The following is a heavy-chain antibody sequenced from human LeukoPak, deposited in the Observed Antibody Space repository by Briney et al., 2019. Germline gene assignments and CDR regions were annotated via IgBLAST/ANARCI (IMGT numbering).Heavy chain of an antibody. V-gene: IGHV4-30-4*08. D-gene: IGHD6-6*01. Sequence: PSETLSLTCTVSGGSISSGDYYWSWIRQPPGKGLAWIGYIYYSGSTYYNPSLKSRVTISVDTSKNQFSLKLSSVTAADTAVYYCARRSLGSSSLWFDPWGQGTLVTVSS. CDR1: GGSISSGDYY. J-gene: IGHJ5*02. CDR2: IYYSGST. CDR3: ARRSLGSSSLWFDP.